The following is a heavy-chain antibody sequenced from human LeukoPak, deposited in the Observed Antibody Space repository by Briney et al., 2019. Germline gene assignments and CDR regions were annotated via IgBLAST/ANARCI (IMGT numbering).Heavy chain of an antibody. J-gene: IGHJ4*02. Sequence: SETLSLTCTVSGGSISSSNYYWGWIRQPPGKGLEWIGYIFNSGSTNYNPSLKSRVTISVDTSKNQFSLKLSSVTAADTAVYYCARGISSGSYDYWGQGTLVTVSS. V-gene: IGHV4-39*07. CDR2: IFNSGST. CDR3: ARGISSGSYDY. D-gene: IGHD1-26*01. CDR1: GGSISSSNYY.